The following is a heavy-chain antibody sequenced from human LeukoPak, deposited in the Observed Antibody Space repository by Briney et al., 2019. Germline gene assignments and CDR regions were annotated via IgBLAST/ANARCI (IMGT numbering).Heavy chain of an antibody. J-gene: IGHJ4*02. CDR3: TRRLGGSSEGYDY. CDR2: INPNNGGT. D-gene: IGHD1-26*01. Sequence: ASVKVSCKASGHTFTGYYIHWVRQAPGQGLEWMGWINPNNGGTKYTQKFLGRVTMTGDTSNNTAYMEVTSLRSDDTAVYYCTRRLGGSSEGYDYWGQGTLVTVSS. CDR1: GHTFTGYY. V-gene: IGHV1-2*02.